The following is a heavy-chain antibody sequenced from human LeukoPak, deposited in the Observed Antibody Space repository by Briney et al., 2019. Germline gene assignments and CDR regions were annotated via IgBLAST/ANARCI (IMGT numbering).Heavy chain of an antibody. CDR2: IYYSGST. CDR1: GGSISSSSYY. Sequence: PSETLSLTCTVSGGSISSSSYYWGWIRQPPGKGLEWIGSIYYSGSTYYNPSLKSRVTISVDTSKNQFSLKLSSVTAADTAVYYCARTYYYDSLDYWGQGTLVTVSS. J-gene: IGHJ4*02. D-gene: IGHD3-22*01. V-gene: IGHV4-39*07. CDR3: ARTYYYDSLDY.